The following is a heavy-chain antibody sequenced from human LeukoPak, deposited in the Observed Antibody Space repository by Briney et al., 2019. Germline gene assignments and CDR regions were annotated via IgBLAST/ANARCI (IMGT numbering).Heavy chain of an antibody. V-gene: IGHV3-48*04. CDR3: ARDGLGDFQH. CDR2: ISSSSSTI. J-gene: IGHJ1*01. CDR1: GFTFSSYA. Sequence: GGSLRLSCAASGFTFSSYAMNWVRQAPGKGLEWVSYISSSSSTIYYADSVKGRFTISRDNAKNSLYLQMNSLRAEDTAVYYCARDGLGDFQHWGQGTLVTVSS. D-gene: IGHD4-17*01.